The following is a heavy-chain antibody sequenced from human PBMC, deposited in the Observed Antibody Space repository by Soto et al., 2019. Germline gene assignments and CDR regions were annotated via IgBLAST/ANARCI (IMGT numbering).Heavy chain of an antibody. CDR2: ISSSGSTI. CDR1: GFTFSDYY. J-gene: IGHJ4*02. D-gene: IGHD3-16*02. V-gene: IGHV3-11*01. Sequence: GGSLRLSCAASGFTFSDYYMSWIRQAPGKGLEWVSYISSSGSTIYYADSVKGRFTISRGNAKNSLYLQMNSLRAEDTAVYYCARDTADFLMITFGGVIDNPHFDYWGQGTLVTVSS. CDR3: ARDTADFLMITFGGVIDNPHFDY.